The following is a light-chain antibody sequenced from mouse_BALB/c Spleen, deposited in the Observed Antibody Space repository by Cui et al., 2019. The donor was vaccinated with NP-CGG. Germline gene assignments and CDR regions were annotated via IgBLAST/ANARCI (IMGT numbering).Light chain of an antibody. V-gene: IGLV1*01. Sequence: QAFLTQLSARTTSPGETVTLTCRSSTGAVTTSNYANWVQEKSDHLFTGLIGGTNNRVPGVPARFSGSLIGDKAALTITGAQTEDEAIYFCALWYSNHWVFGGGTKLTVL. J-gene: IGLJ1*01. CDR1: TGAVTTSNY. CDR2: GTN. CDR3: ALWYSNHWV.